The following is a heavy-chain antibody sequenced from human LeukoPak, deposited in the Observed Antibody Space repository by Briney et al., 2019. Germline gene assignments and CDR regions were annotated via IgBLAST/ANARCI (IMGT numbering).Heavy chain of an antibody. CDR3: AGDRRAMPNDY. V-gene: IGHV1-3*01. D-gene: IGHD2-2*01. J-gene: IGHJ4*02. CDR2: INAGNGNT. Sequence: GASVKVSCTASGGTFSSYAISWVRQAPGQRLEWMGWINAGNGNTKYSQKFQGRVTITRDTSASTAYMELSSLRSEDTAVYYCAGDRRAMPNDYWGQGTLVTVSS. CDR1: GGTFSSYA.